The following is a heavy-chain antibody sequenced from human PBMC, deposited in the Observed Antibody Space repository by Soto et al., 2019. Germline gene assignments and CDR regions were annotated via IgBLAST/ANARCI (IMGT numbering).Heavy chain of an antibody. CDR1: GGTFSSYA. D-gene: IGHD3-22*01. CDR3: ARVGGYYDSSGSDAFDI. Sequence: QVQLVQSGAEVKKPGSSVKVSCKASGGTFSSYAISWVRQAPGQGLEWMGGIIPIFGTANYAQKFQGRVTITADESTSPAYMELSSLRSEDTAVYYCARVGGYYDSSGSDAFDIWGQGTMVTVSS. V-gene: IGHV1-69*01. CDR2: IIPIFGTA. J-gene: IGHJ3*02.